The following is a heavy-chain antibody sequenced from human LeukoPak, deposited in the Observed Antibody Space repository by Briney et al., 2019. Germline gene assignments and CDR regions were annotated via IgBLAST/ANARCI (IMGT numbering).Heavy chain of an antibody. V-gene: IGHV3-48*04. CDR3: VDLNAPL. J-gene: IGHJ4*02. D-gene: IGHD2-8*01. Sequence: GGSLRLSCAASGFTFSTYSMNWVRQAPGRGLEWVSYISGSSSSTKYADSVKGRFTISRDNAKKTLYLQMNSLRVEDTAVYYCVDLNAPLWGQGTLVTVSS. CDR1: GFTFSTYS. CDR2: ISGSSSST.